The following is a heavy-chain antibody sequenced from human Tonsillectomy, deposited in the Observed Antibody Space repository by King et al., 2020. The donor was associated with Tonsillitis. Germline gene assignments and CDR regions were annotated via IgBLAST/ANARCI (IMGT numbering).Heavy chain of an antibody. CDR2: ISAYKGNT. CDR1: GYTFISYG. J-gene: IGHJ3*02. V-gene: IGHV1-18*04. D-gene: IGHD3-22*01. CDR3: ARDAQCLLLTQYAFDI. Sequence: VQLVESGAEVKKPGASVKVSCKTSGYTFISYGISWVRQAPGQGLEWMGWISAYKGNTNYAQKFQGRVAMTTDTLTRTVYMELRSLRSDDTAVYYCARDAQCLLLTQYAFDIWGQGTMVTVSS.